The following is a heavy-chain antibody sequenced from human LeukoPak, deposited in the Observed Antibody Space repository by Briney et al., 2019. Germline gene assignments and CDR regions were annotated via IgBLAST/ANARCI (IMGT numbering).Heavy chain of an antibody. V-gene: IGHV1-69*13. J-gene: IGHJ6*02. CDR3: ARGFQQPITIFGVVISGPPQLYYGMDV. CDR2: IIPIFGTA. CDR1: GGTFSSYA. D-gene: IGHD3-3*01. Sequence: EASVKVSCKASGGTFSSYAISWVRQAPGQGLEWMGGIIPIFGTANYAQKFQGRVTITADESTSTAYMELSSLRSEDTAVYYCARGFQQPITIFGVVISGPPQLYYGMDVWGQGTAVTVSS.